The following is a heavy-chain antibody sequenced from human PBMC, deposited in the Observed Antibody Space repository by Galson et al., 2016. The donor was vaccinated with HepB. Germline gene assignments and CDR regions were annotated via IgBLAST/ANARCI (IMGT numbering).Heavy chain of an antibody. D-gene: IGHD6-13*01. J-gene: IGHJ6*04. CDR1: GFTFRNAW. CDR3: TTGGGSAWLNYYYYGVDA. Sequence: SLRLSCAASGFTFRNAWMTWVRQAPGKGLEWVGRIKAKADGETTVYASPVEGRFTISRVDSKNTLYLQMNSLKTEDTAVYYCTTGGGSAWLNYYYYGVDAWGKGTTVTVSS. CDR2: IKAKADGETT. V-gene: IGHV3-15*01.